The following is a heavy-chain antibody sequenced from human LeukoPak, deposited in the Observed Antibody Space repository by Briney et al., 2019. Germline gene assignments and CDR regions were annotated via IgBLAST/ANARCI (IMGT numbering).Heavy chain of an antibody. V-gene: IGHV1-8*01. Sequence: ASVKVSCKASGYTFTSYDINWVRQATGQGLEWMGWMNPNSGNTGYAQKFQGRVTMTRNTSISTAYMELSSLRSEDTAVYYCARLGGYCSSNSNCGYYMDVWGKGTTVTVSS. CDR2: MNPNSGNT. D-gene: IGHD2-2*01. J-gene: IGHJ6*03. CDR1: GYTFTSYD. CDR3: ARLGGYCSSNSNCGYYMDV.